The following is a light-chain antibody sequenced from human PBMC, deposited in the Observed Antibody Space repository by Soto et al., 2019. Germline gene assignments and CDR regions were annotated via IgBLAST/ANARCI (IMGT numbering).Light chain of an antibody. Sequence: QSVLTQPASVSGSPGQSITISCTGTSSDVGGYDYVSWYQHHPGKAPKLTIYEVSNRPSGVSNRFSGSKSGNTASLTISGLQAEDEAEYYCSSYTSSSTDVFGTATKVTVL. J-gene: IGLJ1*01. CDR2: EVS. CDR3: SSYTSSSTDV. CDR1: SSDVGGYDY. V-gene: IGLV2-14*01.